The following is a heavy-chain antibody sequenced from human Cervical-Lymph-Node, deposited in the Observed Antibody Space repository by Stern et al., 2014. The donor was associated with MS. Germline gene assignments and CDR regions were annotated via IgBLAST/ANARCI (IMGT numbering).Heavy chain of an antibody. V-gene: IGHV3-21*01. CDR1: GFTFSSYS. J-gene: IGHJ6*02. CDR2: ISSSSSYI. Sequence: EVHLVESGGGLVKPGGSLRLSCAASGFTFSSYSMNWVRQAPGKGLEWVSSISSSSSYIYYADSVKGRFTISRDNAKNSLYLQMNSPRAEDTAVYYCARSGYYYYGMDVWGQGTTVTVSS. D-gene: IGHD6-25*01. CDR3: ARSGYYYYGMDV.